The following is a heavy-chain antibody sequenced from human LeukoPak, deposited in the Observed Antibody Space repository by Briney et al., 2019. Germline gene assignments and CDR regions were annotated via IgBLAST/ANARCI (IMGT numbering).Heavy chain of an antibody. D-gene: IGHD2-21*02. CDR3: AREVAVCGGDSLAP. Sequence: PGGSLRLSCAASGFTFSTYEMNWVRQAPGKGLEWVSYITSSGDIIYYADSVKGRFTVSRDNAKNSLYLQMNSLTAEDTAVYYCAREVAVCGGDSLAPWGQGALVTVSS. V-gene: IGHV3-48*03. J-gene: IGHJ4*02. CDR1: GFTFSTYE. CDR2: ITSSGDII.